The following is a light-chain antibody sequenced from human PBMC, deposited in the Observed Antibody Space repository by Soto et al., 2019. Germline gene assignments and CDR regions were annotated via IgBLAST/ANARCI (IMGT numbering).Light chain of an antibody. Sequence: EVVMRQSPATLSVSPGEGATLSCRAGQTIYSNVAWYQQRPGQAPRLLIYRASTRATGVPARFSGSGSGTEFTLTISGLQSEDFALYYCQQYQNLWTFGQGTKVDIK. CDR2: RAS. CDR1: QTIYSN. CDR3: QQYQNLWT. J-gene: IGKJ1*01. V-gene: IGKV3-15*01.